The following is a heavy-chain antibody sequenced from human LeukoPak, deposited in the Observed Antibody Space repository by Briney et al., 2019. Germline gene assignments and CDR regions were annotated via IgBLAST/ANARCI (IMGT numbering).Heavy chain of an antibody. CDR1: GFTFSSYG. Sequence: PGGSLRLSCAASGFTFSSYGMHWVRQAPGKGLVWVAFIRYDGINKYYADSVKGRFTISRDNSKNTLYLQMNSLRAEDTAVYYCAKCATYYYDSSDYYDSWGQGTLVTVSS. CDR3: AKCATYYYDSSDYYDS. J-gene: IGHJ5*01. D-gene: IGHD3-22*01. V-gene: IGHV3-30*02. CDR2: IRYDGINK.